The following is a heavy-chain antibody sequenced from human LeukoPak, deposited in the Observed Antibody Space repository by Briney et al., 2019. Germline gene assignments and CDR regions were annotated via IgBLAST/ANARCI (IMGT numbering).Heavy chain of an antibody. D-gene: IGHD3-10*01. CDR3: ASSPAADLWFGELWLSFDP. CDR2: IYYSGST. CDR1: GGSISSYY. J-gene: IGHJ5*02. V-gene: IGHV4-59*01. Sequence: PSETLSLTCTVSGGSISSYYWSWIRQPPGKGLEWIGYIYYSGSTNYNPSLKSRVTISVDTSKNQFSLKLSSVTAADTAVYYCASSPAADLWFGELWLSFDPWGQGTLVTVSS.